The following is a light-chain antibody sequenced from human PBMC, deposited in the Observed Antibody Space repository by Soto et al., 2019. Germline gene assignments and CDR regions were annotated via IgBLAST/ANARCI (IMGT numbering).Light chain of an antibody. J-gene: IGKJ1*01. CDR2: GAS. CDR1: QTVSRNS. V-gene: IGKV3-20*01. Sequence: EIVLTQSPGTLSLSPGERVSLSCRASQTVSRNSLAWYQQKPGQAPTLLIYGASNRAADIPDRFSGSGSGSGTDFTLTISRLEPEDFAVYYCQQYISTPWTFGQGTKVEIK. CDR3: QQYISTPWT.